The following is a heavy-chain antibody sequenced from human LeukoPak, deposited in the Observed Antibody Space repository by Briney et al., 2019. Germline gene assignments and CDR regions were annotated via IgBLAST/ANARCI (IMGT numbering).Heavy chain of an antibody. J-gene: IGHJ4*02. CDR3: AKDGGTGLGTFDY. V-gene: IGHV3-30*18. CDR1: GFTFSSYA. D-gene: IGHD3/OR15-3a*01. Sequence: GGSLRLSCAASGFTFSSYAMSWVRQAPGRGLEWLAVISSDGGTKFYADSVKGRFTISRDSSKNTLYLQMSSLRAEDTAVYYCAKDGGTGLGTFDYWGQGTLVTVSS. CDR2: ISSDGGTK.